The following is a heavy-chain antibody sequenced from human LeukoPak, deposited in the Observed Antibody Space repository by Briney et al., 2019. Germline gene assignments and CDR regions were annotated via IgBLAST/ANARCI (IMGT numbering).Heavy chain of an antibody. V-gene: IGHV3-21*01. J-gene: IGHJ4*02. CDR2: ISSSSSYI. CDR3: APNTEDYYGSGSGPFDY. D-gene: IGHD3-10*01. CDR1: GFTFSSYW. Sequence: GESLKISCAASGFTFSSYWMSWVRQAPGKGLEWVSSISSSSSYIYYADSVKGRFTISRDNAKNSLYLQMNSLRAEDTAVYYCAPNTEDYYGSGSGPFDYWGQGTLVTVSS.